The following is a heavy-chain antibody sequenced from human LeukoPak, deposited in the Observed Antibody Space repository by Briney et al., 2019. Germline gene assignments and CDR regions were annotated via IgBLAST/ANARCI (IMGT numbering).Heavy chain of an antibody. D-gene: IGHD3-9*01. CDR2: INPSGGST. CDR1: GYTFTSYY. V-gene: IGHV1-46*01. CDR3: ARAHYDILTAYPYNWFDP. Sequence: ASVKVSCKASGYTFTSYYMHWVRQAPGQGLEWMGTINPSGGSTSYAQKFQGRVTMTRNTSISTAYMELSSLRSEDTAVYYCARAHYDILTAYPYNWFDPWGQGTLVTVSP. J-gene: IGHJ5*02.